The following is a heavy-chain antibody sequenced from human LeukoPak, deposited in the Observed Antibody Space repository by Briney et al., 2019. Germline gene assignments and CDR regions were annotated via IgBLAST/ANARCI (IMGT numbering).Heavy chain of an antibody. CDR2: ISYDGSNK. CDR1: GFTFSSYA. CDR3: ARERVSHDY. V-gene: IGHV3-30*04. J-gene: IGHJ4*02. Sequence: GGSLRLSCAASGFTFSSYAMHWVRQAPGKGLEWVAVISYDGSNKYYADSVKGRFTISRDNSKNTLYLQMNSLRAEDTAVYYCARERVSHDYWGQGTLVTVSS. D-gene: IGHD2-8*01.